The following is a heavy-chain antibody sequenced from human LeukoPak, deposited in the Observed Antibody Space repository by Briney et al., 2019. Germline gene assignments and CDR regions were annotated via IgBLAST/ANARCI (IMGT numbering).Heavy chain of an antibody. V-gene: IGHV4-59*01. CDR1: GGSISSYY. D-gene: IGHD1-26*01. CDR2: IFYSGST. CDR3: ARDPRRWGEHYFDY. J-gene: IGHJ4*02. Sequence: SETLSLTCTVSGGSISSYYWNWIRQPPGKGLEWIGDIFYSGSTNYNPSLKNRVTISVDTSKNHFSLRLRSVTAADTAVYYCARDPRRWGEHYFDYWGQGTPVTVSS.